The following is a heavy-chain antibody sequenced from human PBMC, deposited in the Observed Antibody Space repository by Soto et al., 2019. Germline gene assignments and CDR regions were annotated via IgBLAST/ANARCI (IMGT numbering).Heavy chain of an antibody. J-gene: IGHJ4*02. Sequence: QVQLVESGGGVVQPGRSLRLSCAASGFTFSSYGMHWVRQAPGKGLEWVAVISYDGSNKYYADSVKGRFTISRDNSKNTLDLQMNSLRAEDRAVYYCAKDRRSFDYWGQGTLVTVSS. CDR2: ISYDGSNK. D-gene: IGHD2-15*01. CDR3: AKDRRSFDY. CDR1: GFTFSSYG. V-gene: IGHV3-30*18.